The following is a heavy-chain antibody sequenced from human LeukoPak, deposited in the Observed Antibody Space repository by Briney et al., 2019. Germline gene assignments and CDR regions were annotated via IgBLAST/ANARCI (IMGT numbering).Heavy chain of an antibody. V-gene: IGHV6-1*01. CDR3: ARDGYSSGWFLRSHPYNWFDP. Sequence: SQTLSLTCAISGDSVSINSAAWNWIRQSPPKGLDRLGRTYYRSKWYNDYAVSVKSRITINPDTSKNQFSLQLNSVTPEDTAVYYCARDGYSSGWFLRSHPYNWFDPWGQGTLVTVSS. D-gene: IGHD6-19*01. J-gene: IGHJ5*02. CDR2: TYYRSKWYN. CDR1: GDSVSINSAA.